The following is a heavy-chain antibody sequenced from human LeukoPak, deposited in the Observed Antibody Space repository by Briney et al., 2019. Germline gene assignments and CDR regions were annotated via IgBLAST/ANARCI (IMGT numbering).Heavy chain of an antibody. CDR1: GGTFSSYA. V-gene: IGHV1-69*13. CDR2: IIPIFGTA. D-gene: IGHD4-23*01. CDR3: ARDNTVVTQSNAFDI. J-gene: IGHJ3*02. Sequence: GASVKISCKASGGTFSSYAISWVRQAPGQGLEWMGGIIPIFGTANYAQQFQGRVTITADESTSTAYMELSSLRSEDTAVYYCARDNTVVTQSNAFDIWGQGTRVTVSS.